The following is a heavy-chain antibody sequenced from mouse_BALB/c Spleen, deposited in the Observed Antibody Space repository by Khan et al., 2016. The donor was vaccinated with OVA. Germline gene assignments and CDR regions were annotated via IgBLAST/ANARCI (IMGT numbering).Heavy chain of an antibody. CDR1: GYAFNNYM. D-gene: IGHD1-1*02. V-gene: IGHV1-54*01. CDR3: ARGGYGSLAY. J-gene: IGHJ3*01. CDR2: INPGSGGT. Sequence: QVQLQQPGAELVRPGTSVKVSCKASGYAFNNYMLEWVKQRPGQGLEWIGVINPGSGGTNYNEKFKGKATLTADKSSNTAYMQLSSLTSDDSAVYFCARGGYGSLAYWGQETLVTVSA.